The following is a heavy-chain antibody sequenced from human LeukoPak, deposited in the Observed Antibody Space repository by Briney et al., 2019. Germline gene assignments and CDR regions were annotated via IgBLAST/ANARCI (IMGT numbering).Heavy chain of an antibody. J-gene: IGHJ4*02. D-gene: IGHD3-3*01. CDR3: AKDASFWSGYSFDY. CDR1: GFTVSSNY. CDR2: IYSGGST. V-gene: IGHV3-66*01. Sequence: PGGSLRLSCAASGFTVSSNYMSWVRQAPGKGLEWVSVIYSGGSTYYADSVKGRFTISRDNSKNTLYLQMNSLRAEDTAVYYCAKDASFWSGYSFDYWGQGTLVTVSS.